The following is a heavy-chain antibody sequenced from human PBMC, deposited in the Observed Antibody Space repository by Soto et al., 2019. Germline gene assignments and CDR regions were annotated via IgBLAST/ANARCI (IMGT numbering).Heavy chain of an antibody. V-gene: IGHV1-18*04. Sequence: QVQLVQSGAEVKKPGASVRVSCEASGYTFTSYGISWVRQAPGQGLEWMGWISVYSGSTNYAQKLQGRVTMTTDRSTRAVYMELRSLRSDATAVYYCARDSWGLAVPDYHYYAMDVWGQGTTVTVS. D-gene: IGHD6-19*01. J-gene: IGHJ6*02. CDR1: GYTFTSYG. CDR3: ARDSWGLAVPDYHYYAMDV. CDR2: ISVYSGST.